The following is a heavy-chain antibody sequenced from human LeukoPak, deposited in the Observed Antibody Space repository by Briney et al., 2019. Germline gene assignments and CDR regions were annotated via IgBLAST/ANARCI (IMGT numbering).Heavy chain of an antibody. J-gene: IGHJ6*02. CDR3: ARAKHYDFWSGYRPDYYYGMDV. CDR2: ISAYNGNT. V-gene: IGHV1-18*01. D-gene: IGHD3-3*01. Sequence: GASVKVSCKASGYTFTSYGISWVRQAPGQGLEWMGWISAYNGNTNYAQKLQGRVTMTTDTSTSTAYMELRSLRSDDTAVYYCARAKHYDFWSGYRPDYYYGMDVWGQGTTVTVSS. CDR1: GYTFTSYG.